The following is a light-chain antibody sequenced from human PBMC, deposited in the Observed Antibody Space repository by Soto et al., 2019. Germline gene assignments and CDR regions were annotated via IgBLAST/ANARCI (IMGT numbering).Light chain of an antibody. V-gene: IGKV1-5*03. CDR2: KAS. CDR1: QTISSW. J-gene: IGKJ1*01. Sequence: DIQMTQSPSILSASVGDRVTITCRASQTISSWLAWYQQKPGKAPKLLIYKASTLKSGVPSRFSGSGSGTEFTLTISSLQPDDFATDYCQHYNSYSEAFGQGTKVDIK. CDR3: QHYNSYSEA.